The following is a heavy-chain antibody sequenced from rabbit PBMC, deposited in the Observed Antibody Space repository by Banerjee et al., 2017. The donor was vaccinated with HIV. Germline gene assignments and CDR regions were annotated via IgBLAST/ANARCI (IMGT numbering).Heavy chain of an antibody. V-gene: IGHV1S7*01. CDR3: TRNANGGWDL. J-gene: IGHJ4*01. Sequence: QLEESGGGLVKPEGSLKLSCTASGFSFSNKAVMCWVRQAPGKGLEWIGDIYPVFGITNYANWMKGRFTISSDNAQNTVDLQMNSLTAADTATYFCTRNANGGWDLWGPGTLVTVS. CDR1: GFSFSNKA. CDR2: IYPVFGIT. D-gene: IGHD4-1*01.